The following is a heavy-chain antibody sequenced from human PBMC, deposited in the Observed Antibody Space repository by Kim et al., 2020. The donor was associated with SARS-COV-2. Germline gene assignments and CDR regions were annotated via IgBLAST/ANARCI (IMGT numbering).Heavy chain of an antibody. V-gene: IGHV4-31*02. J-gene: IGHJ5*02. D-gene: IGHD3-10*01. CDR3: ARERAGWFDP. Sequence: PSLRRRVTIPVDTSKNQFSLKLRSVPAADTAVYYCARERAGWFDPWGQGTLVTVSS.